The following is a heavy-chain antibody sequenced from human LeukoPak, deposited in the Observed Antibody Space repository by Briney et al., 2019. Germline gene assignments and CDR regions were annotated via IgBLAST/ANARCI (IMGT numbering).Heavy chain of an antibody. CDR2: INHSGST. Sequence: SETLSLTCAVYGGSFSGYYWSWIRQPPGKGLEWIGEINHSGSTNYNPSLKSRVTISVDTSKNQFSLKLRSVTAADMAVYYCASRPFPASLVYWGQGTLVTVSS. D-gene: IGHD2-2*01. CDR1: GGSFSGYY. V-gene: IGHV4-34*01. CDR3: ASRPFPASLVY. J-gene: IGHJ4*02.